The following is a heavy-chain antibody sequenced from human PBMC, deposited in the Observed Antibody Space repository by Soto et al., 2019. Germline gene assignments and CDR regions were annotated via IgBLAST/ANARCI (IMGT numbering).Heavy chain of an antibody. D-gene: IGHD6-13*01. J-gene: IGHJ5*02. CDR2: IIPIFGTA. Sequence: SVKVSCEASGGTFSSYAISWVRQAPGQGLEWMGGIIPIFGTANYAQKFQGRVTITADESTSTAYMELSSLRSEDTAVYYCAEDAGAAAGTRWFDPWGQGTLVTVSS. CDR3: AEDAGAAAGTRWFDP. V-gene: IGHV1-69*13. CDR1: GGTFSSYA.